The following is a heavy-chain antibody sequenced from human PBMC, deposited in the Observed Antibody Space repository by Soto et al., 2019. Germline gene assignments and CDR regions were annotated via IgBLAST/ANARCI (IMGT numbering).Heavy chain of an antibody. Sequence: DVQLLESGGGLVQPGGSLTLSCAASRFTFSDFAMNWVRQAPGKGLEWVSSIGGGGTDTYYADSVKGRFTISRDNSKNTLYLQMDSLRDEDTAVYYCAKDAVYYNGKWEWFDSWGQGTLVIVSS. D-gene: IGHD3-10*01. CDR2: IGGGGTDT. CDR1: RFTFSDFA. CDR3: AKDAVYYNGKWEWFDS. V-gene: IGHV3-23*01. J-gene: IGHJ5*01.